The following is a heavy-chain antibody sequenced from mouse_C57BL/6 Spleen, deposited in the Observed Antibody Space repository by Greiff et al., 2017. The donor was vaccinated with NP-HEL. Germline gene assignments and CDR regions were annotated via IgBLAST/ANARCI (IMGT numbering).Heavy chain of an antibody. D-gene: IGHD1-1*01. Sequence: QVQLQQSGAELVKAGASVKMSCKASGYTFTSYWMHWVKQRLGQGLEWFAETNPTHGRTYYNEKFKSKATLTVDTSSSTAYMLLSGPTFEDSAVYYCARIKKIVATDVDYWGQGTTLTVAA. CDR1: GYTFTSYW. J-gene: IGHJ2*01. CDR3: ARIKKIVATDVDY. CDR2: TNPTHGRT. V-gene: IGHV1S81*02.